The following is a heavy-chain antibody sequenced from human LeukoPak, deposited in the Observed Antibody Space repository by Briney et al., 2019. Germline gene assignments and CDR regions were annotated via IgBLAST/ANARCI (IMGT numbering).Heavy chain of an antibody. V-gene: IGHV4-4*07. J-gene: IGHJ4*02. D-gene: IGHD3-10*01. CDR1: GGSISSYY. CDR3: AREQSITMVRGDFDY. CDR2: IYTSGST. Sequence: SETLSLTCTVSGGSISSYYWSWIRQPAGKGLEWIGRIYTSGSTNYNPSLKSRVTMSVDTSKNQFSLKLSSVTAADTAVYYCAREQSITMVRGDFDYWGQGTLVTVSS.